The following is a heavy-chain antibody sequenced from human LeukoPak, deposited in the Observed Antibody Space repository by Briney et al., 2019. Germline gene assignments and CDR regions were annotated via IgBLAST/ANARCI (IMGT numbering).Heavy chain of an antibody. J-gene: IGHJ2*01. V-gene: IGHV3-23*01. Sequence: GGSLRLSCAASGFTFSSYAMSWVRQAPGKGLEWVSDISGSGGSTYYADSVKGRFTISRDNSKNTLYLQMNSLRAEDTAVYYCAKDRHYYDSSGYYYWNFDLWGRGTLVTVSS. D-gene: IGHD3-22*01. CDR2: ISGSGGST. CDR1: GFTFSSYA. CDR3: AKDRHYYDSSGYYYWNFDL.